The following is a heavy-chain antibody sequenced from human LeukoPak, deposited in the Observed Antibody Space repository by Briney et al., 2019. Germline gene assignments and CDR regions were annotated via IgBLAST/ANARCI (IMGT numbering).Heavy chain of an antibody. CDR2: MNPNSGNT. CDR1: GYSFTSYD. V-gene: IGHV1-8*01. Sequence: ASVKVSCKASGYSFTSYDINWVRQATGQGLEWMGWMNPNSGNTGYAQKFQGRITITRNTSISTAYMDLSSLRSEDTAVYYCARGSSSSRGKIDYWGQGTLVTVSS. CDR3: ARGSSSSRGKIDY. J-gene: IGHJ4*02. D-gene: IGHD6-13*01.